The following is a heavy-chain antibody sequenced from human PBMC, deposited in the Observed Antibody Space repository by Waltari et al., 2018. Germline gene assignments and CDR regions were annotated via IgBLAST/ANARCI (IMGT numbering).Heavy chain of an antibody. CDR1: GGSISSSSYY. CDR2: IYYSGST. Sequence: QLQLQESGPGLVKPSETLSLTCTVSGGSISSSSYYWGWSRQPPGKGLEWIGSIYYSGSTYYNPSLKSRVTISVDTSKNQFSLKLSSVTAADTAVYYCARQGSKGAAAGHFDYWGQGTLVTVSS. V-gene: IGHV4-39*01. D-gene: IGHD6-13*01. CDR3: ARQGSKGAAAGHFDY. J-gene: IGHJ4*02.